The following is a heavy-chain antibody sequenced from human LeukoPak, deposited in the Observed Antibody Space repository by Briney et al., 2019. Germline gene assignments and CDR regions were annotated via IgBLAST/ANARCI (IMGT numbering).Heavy chain of an antibody. Sequence: GGSLRLSCAASRFTFSSYAMSWVRQAPGKGLEWVSAISGSGGSTYYADSLKGRFTISRDNSKNTLYLQMNSLRAEDTAVYCCANFRQLVFQGGYWGQGTLVTVSS. CDR3: ANFRQLVFQGGY. V-gene: IGHV3-23*01. CDR1: RFTFSSYA. CDR2: ISGSGGST. J-gene: IGHJ4*02. D-gene: IGHD6-13*01.